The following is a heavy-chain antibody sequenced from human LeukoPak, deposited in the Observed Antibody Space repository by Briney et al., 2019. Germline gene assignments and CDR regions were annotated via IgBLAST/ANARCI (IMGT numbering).Heavy chain of an antibody. CDR2: IYWNDDK. V-gene: IGHV2-5*01. Sequence: SGPTLVNPPQTLTLTCTFSGFSLRTRGVGVGWIRQPPGKALEWLPLIYWNDDKRYSPSLKSRLTITKDTSKNQVVLTMTNMDPVDTATYYCAHRSLVRRWLQNLSRPNANGYYFDYWGQGTLVTVSS. CDR1: GFSLRTRGVG. CDR3: AHRSLVRRWLQNLSRPNANGYYFDY. D-gene: IGHD5-12*01. J-gene: IGHJ4*02.